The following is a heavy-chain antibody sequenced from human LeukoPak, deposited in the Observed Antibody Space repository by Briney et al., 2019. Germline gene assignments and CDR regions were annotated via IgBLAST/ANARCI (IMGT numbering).Heavy chain of an antibody. CDR2: IYYSGST. D-gene: IGHD5-12*01. CDR1: GGSISSYY. CDR3: ANSGYDFGAFDI. Sequence: PSETLSLTCTVSGGSISSYYWSWIRQPPGKGLEWIGYIYYSGSTNYNPSLKSRVTISVDTSKNQFSLKLSSVTAADTAVYYCANSGYDFGAFDIWGQGTMVTVSP. V-gene: IGHV4-59*08. J-gene: IGHJ3*02.